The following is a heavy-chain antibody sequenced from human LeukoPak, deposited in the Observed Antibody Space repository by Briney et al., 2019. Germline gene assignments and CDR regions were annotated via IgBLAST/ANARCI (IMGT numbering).Heavy chain of an antibody. J-gene: IGHJ4*02. CDR1: GVSISRDY. CDR2: IYYTGST. D-gene: IGHD2-15*01. Sequence: PSETLSLTCTVSGVSISRDYWSWIRQPPGKGLEWIGYIYYTGSTNYNPSLKSRVTISVDTSKNQFSLKLSSVTAADTAVYYCARDRPGGSILDYWGQGTRVSVSS. V-gene: IGHV4-59*01. CDR3: ARDRPGGSILDY.